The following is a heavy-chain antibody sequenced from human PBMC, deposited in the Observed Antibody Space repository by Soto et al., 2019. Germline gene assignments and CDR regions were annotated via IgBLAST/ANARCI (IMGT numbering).Heavy chain of an antibody. V-gene: IGHV1-46*01. Sequence: ASVKVSCKASGYTFSNDYMHWVRQAPGQGLEWMGIINPNGGSTTYAQKFQGRVTLTRDTSTNTVNMELSSLRSEDTAVYYCAREKWLVRRNDPFDIWGQGTMVTVSS. CDR3: AREKWLVRRNDPFDI. D-gene: IGHD6-19*01. J-gene: IGHJ3*02. CDR1: GYTFSNDY. CDR2: INPNGGST.